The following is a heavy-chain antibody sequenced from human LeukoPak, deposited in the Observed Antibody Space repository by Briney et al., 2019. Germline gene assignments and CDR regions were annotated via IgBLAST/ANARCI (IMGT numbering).Heavy chain of an antibody. CDR1: GYTFTGYY. CDR2: INPNSGGT. J-gene: IGHJ4*02. Sequence: ASVKVSCKASGYTFTGYYMHWVRQAPGQGLEWMGWINPNSGGTNYAQKFQGRVTMTRDTSISTAYMELSRLRSDDTAVYYCARAHMERRDQSDYWGQGTLVTVSS. CDR3: ARAHMERRDQSDY. V-gene: IGHV1-2*02. D-gene: IGHD1-1*01.